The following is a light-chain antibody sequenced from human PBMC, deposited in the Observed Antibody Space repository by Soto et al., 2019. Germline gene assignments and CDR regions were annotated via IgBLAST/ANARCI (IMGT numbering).Light chain of an antibody. V-gene: IGKV1-39*01. CDR1: LTISSY. CDR3: QQSHSIPWT. Sequence: DIQMPQSHSSLSAFVGDSFTITCRASLTISSYLNWYQQKSGKSNKLLISAASSLESGVPPRFSGSGSGTDFTLTITSLQPEEFATYYCQQSHSIPWTVGKGTKVDIK. CDR2: AAS. J-gene: IGKJ1*01.